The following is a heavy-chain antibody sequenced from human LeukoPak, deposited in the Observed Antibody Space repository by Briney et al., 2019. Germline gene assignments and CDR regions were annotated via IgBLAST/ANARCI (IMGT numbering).Heavy chain of an antibody. CDR1: GGSISSSSYS. D-gene: IGHD3-22*01. J-gene: IGHJ4*02. Sequence: SETLSLTCTVSGGSISSSSYSWRWIRQPPGKGLEWVGSIYYSGSTYYNPSLKSRVTISVDTSKNQFSLKLSSVTAADTAVYYCARHIYDSSGSNFDYWGQGTLVTVSS. CDR2: IYYSGST. V-gene: IGHV4-39*01. CDR3: ARHIYDSSGSNFDY.